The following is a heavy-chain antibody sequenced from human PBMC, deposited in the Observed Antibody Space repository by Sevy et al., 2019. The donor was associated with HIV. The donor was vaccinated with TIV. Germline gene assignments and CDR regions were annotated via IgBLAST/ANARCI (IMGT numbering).Heavy chain of an antibody. D-gene: IGHD3-10*01. CDR3: AKEVSKHSYSDY. Sequence: GGCLRLSCVTSGFTFSSYAMSWVRQTPGKGLEWVSAIGGSADYTYYADSVKGRFTISRDTSKNTEYLQMNGLSAEDSVVYYCAKEVSKHSYSDYWGQGTLVTVSS. CDR2: IGGSADYT. V-gene: IGHV3-23*01. CDR1: GFTFSSYA. J-gene: IGHJ4*02.